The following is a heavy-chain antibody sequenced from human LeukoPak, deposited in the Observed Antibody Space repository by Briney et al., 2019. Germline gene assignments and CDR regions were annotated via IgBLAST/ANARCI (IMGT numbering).Heavy chain of an antibody. V-gene: IGHV4-59*01. CDR3: ATNAGGYREAPFDY. D-gene: IGHD5-12*01. J-gene: IGHJ4*02. CDR2: IYYSGST. CDR1: GGSISSYY. Sequence: PSETLSLTCTVSGGSISSYYWTWIRQPPGKGLECIGYIYYSGSTSYNPPLKTRVTISLDTSKNQFSLKLTSVTAADTAVYYCATNAGGYREAPFDYWGQGTLVTVSS.